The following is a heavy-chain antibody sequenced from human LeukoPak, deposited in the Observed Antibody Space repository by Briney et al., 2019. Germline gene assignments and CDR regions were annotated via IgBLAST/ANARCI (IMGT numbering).Heavy chain of an antibody. CDR3: AKIQGYMDV. CDR2: VTGNAATT. J-gene: IGHJ6*03. V-gene: IGHV3-23*01. Sequence: GGSLRLSCAASGFTFSNHGMIWVRQDPGGGLGWVSAVTGNAATTYYADSVKGRFTISRDNSKNTLYLQMNSLRAEDTGAYYCAKIQGYMDVWGKGTTVTVSS. CDR1: GFTFSNHG.